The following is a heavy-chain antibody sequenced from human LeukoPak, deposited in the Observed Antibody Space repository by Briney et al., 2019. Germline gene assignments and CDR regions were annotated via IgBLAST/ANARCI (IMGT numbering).Heavy chain of an antibody. Sequence: GGSLRLSCAASGFTFSSYSMNWVRQAPGKGLEWVSSISSNNDYIYYADSVKGRFTISRDNAKNSLFLQMNSLRAEDTAVYYCARVAVAAARTDYWGQGTLVTVSS. CDR2: ISSNNDYI. CDR1: GFTFSSYS. D-gene: IGHD6-13*01. J-gene: IGHJ4*02. V-gene: IGHV3-21*01. CDR3: ARVAVAAARTDY.